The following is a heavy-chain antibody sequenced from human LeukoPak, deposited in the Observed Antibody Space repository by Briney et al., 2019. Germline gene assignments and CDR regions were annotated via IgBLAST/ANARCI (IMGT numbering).Heavy chain of an antibody. Sequence: SETLSLTCTVSGGSISSYYWSWIRQPPGKGLEWIGYIYYSGSTNYNPSLKSRVTISVDTSKNQFSLKLSSVTAADTAVYYCARDRLEPSSYDFWGQGTLVTVSS. V-gene: IGHV4-59*01. CDR2: IYYSGST. CDR1: GGSISSYY. J-gene: IGHJ4*02. D-gene: IGHD3-3*01. CDR3: ARDRLEPSSYDF.